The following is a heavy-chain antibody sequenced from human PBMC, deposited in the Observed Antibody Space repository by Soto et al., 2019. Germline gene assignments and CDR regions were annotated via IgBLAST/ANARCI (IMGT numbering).Heavy chain of an antibody. CDR3: TTEPGMATEPFDY. Sequence: EVQLVESGGGLVKPGGSLRLSCAASGFTFSNAWMNWVRQAPGKGLEWVGRIKSKTDGGTTDYAAPVKGRFTISRDDSKNTLYLQMNSLKTEDTAVYYCTTEPGMATEPFDYWGQETLVTVSS. J-gene: IGHJ4*02. V-gene: IGHV3-15*07. CDR1: GFTFSNAW. CDR2: IKSKTDGGTT. D-gene: IGHD5-12*01.